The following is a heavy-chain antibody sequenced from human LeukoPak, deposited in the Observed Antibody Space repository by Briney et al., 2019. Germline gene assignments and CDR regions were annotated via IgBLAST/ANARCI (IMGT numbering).Heavy chain of an antibody. CDR3: ASSNGALDI. V-gene: IGHV3-48*02. CDR1: GFTFSPYS. Sequence: TGGSLRLSCAASGFTFSPYSMNWVRQAPGKGLEWISYITGSSTIYYADSVKGRFTISRDNAKNLLYLQMNSLRDEDTAVYYCASSNGALDIWGQGTMVTVSS. CDR2: ITGSSTI. J-gene: IGHJ3*02. D-gene: IGHD2-8*01.